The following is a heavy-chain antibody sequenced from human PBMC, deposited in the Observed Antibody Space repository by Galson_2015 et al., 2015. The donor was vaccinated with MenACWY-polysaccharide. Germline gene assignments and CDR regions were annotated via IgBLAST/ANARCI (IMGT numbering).Heavy chain of an antibody. V-gene: IGHV4-61*01. CDR2: MSSNGGA. J-gene: IGHJ5*01. CDR1: GASVSSTTDY. CDR3: AREPTYSGSFGWFDS. D-gene: IGHD1-26*01. Sequence: ETLSLTCTVSGASVSSTTDYWSWLRQPPGRGLEWIGFMSSNGGANRNPSLKSRVTISIDTSKNQFSLRLNSVTAADTAMYYCAREPTYSGSFGWFDSWGQGTLVTVSP.